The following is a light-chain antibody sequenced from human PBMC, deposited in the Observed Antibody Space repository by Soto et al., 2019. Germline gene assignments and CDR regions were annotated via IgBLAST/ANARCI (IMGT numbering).Light chain of an antibody. J-gene: IGLJ3*02. V-gene: IGLV2-8*01. CDR3: SAYTGRNNWV. CDR1: SGGVGYYNY. CDR2: EVS. Sequence: QSALTQPPSASGSPGQSVTISCTGASGGVGYYNYDSWYQQYAGKATQLILYEVSKRPSGVPGRFSGSKSGATASQTISGLYAAEEAYYYGSAYTGRNNWVFGGGTKVTVL.